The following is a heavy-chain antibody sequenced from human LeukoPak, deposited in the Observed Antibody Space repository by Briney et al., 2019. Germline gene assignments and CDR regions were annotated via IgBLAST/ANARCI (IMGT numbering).Heavy chain of an antibody. J-gene: IGHJ4*02. CDR1: GFTFSSYS. V-gene: IGHV3-48*04. CDR2: ISSSSSTI. D-gene: IGHD3-22*01. CDR3: ARESIDSSGYFDY. Sequence: GGSLRLSCAASGFTFSSYSMNWVRQAPGKGLEWVSYISSSSSTIYYADSAKGRFTISRDNAKNSLYLQMNSLRAEDTAVYYCARESIDSSGYFDYWGQGTLVTVSS.